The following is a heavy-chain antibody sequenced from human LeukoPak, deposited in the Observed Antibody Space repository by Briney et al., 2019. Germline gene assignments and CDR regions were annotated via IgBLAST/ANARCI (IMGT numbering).Heavy chain of an antibody. Sequence: ASVKVSCKASGYTFTGYYMHWVRQAPGQGLEWMGWINPNSGGTNYAQKFQGRVTMTRDTSTSTVYMELSSLRSEDTAVYYCARSGYCSSTSCPGNYYYYYMDVWGKGTTVTVSS. CDR1: GYTFTGYY. CDR3: ARSGYCSSTSCPGNYYYYYMDV. J-gene: IGHJ6*03. D-gene: IGHD2-2*03. V-gene: IGHV1-2*02. CDR2: INPNSGGT.